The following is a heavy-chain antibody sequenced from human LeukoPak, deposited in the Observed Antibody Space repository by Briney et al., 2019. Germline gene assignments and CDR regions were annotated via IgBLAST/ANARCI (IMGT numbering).Heavy chain of an antibody. D-gene: IGHD6-19*01. CDR2: IYYSGNT. J-gene: IGHJ4*02. CDR1: GGSMSSRNW. V-gene: IGHV4-4*02. CDR3: ASGYSSGWFYFDY. Sequence: SGTLSLTCAVSGGSMSSRNWWSWVRQPPEKGLEWIGYIYYSGNTNYNPSLKSRVTLSVDTSKNRFSLKLSSVTAADTAVYYCASGYSSGWFYFDYWGQGTLVTVSS.